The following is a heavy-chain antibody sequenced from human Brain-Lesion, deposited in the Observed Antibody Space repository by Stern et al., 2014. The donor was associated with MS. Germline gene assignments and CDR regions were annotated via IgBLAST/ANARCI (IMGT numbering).Heavy chain of an antibody. J-gene: IGHJ1*01. CDR1: AGTFSTYE. V-gene: IGHV1-69*15. Sequence: VQLGESGAEVKKPGSSVKVSCRSSAGTFSTYEISWVRQAPGQGLEWMGKIVPIFGTTNYAQKFQGRVTITADESTNTAYMELSSLGSEDTAVYYCARGEGYSSRWYEVQSWGQGTLVTVSS. CDR2: IVPIFGTT. CDR3: ARGEGYSSRWYEVQS. D-gene: IGHD6-13*01.